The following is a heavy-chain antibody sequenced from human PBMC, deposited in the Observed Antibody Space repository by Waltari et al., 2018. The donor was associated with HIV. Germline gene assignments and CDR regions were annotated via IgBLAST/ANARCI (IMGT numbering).Heavy chain of an antibody. CDR1: GGSISSYY. CDR3: ARETDYGISDI. V-gene: IGHV4-59*01. CDR2: IYYSGTT. D-gene: IGHD4-17*01. J-gene: IGHJ3*02. Sequence: QVQLQESGPGLVKPSETLSLTCTVSGGSISSYYWSWIRQPPGKGLEWIGYIYYSGTTNYNPSLKSRVTISVDTSKNQFSLKLSSVTAADTAVYYCARETDYGISDIWGQGTTVTVSS.